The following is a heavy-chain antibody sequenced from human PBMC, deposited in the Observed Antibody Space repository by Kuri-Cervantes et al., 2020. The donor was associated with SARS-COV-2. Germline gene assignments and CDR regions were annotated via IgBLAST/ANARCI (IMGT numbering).Heavy chain of an antibody. V-gene: IGHV4-4*02. CDR1: GGSISSSNW. J-gene: IGHJ6*02. D-gene: IGHD3-16*01. Sequence: SETLSLTCAVSGGSISSSNWWSWVRQPPGKGLEWIGEIYHSGSTNYNPSLKSRVTISVDKSKNQFSLKLSSVAAADTAVYYCARLSLGDVEIFAEDYYYYGKDVWGQGTTVTVSS. CDR3: ARLSLGDVEIFAEDYYYYGKDV. CDR2: IYHSGST.